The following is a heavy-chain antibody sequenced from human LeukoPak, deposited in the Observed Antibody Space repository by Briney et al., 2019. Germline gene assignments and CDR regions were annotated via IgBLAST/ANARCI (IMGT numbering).Heavy chain of an antibody. CDR2: ISGSGGNT. D-gene: IGHD3-22*01. Sequence: GALRLSCAASGFTFSNYAMSWVRQAPGKGLEWVSAISGSGGNTYYADSVKGRFTISRDNSKNTLYLQMNSLRAEDTAVYYCAKAPRDSSGYFLFCFDYWGQGSLVTVSS. V-gene: IGHV3-23*01. CDR3: AKAPRDSSGYFLFCFDY. J-gene: IGHJ4*02. CDR1: GFTFSNYA.